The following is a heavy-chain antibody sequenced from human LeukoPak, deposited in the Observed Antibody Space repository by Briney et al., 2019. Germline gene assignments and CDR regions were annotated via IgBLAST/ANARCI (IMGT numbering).Heavy chain of an antibody. D-gene: IGHD2-2*01. CDR1: GFTFSSYE. Sequence: GGSRRLSCAASGFTFSSYEMNWVRQAPGKGLEWVSYISSSGSTIYYADSVKGRFTISRDNAKNSLYLQMNSLRAEDTAVYYCARDVNQRPYYYGMDVWGKGTTVTVSS. J-gene: IGHJ6*04. V-gene: IGHV3-48*03. CDR2: ISSSGSTI. CDR3: ARDVNQRPYYYGMDV.